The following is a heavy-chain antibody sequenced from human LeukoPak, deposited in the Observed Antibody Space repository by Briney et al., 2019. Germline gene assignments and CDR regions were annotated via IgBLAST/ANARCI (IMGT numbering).Heavy chain of an antibody. CDR2: ITSSSASM. D-gene: IGHD3-10*01. J-gene: IGHJ6*03. CDR3: ARDGASDYYGSGSVYYYYYYMDV. CDR1: GFTFTTYS. V-gene: IGHV3-21*01. Sequence: GGSLRLSCAASGFTFTTYSMNWVRQAPGKGLEWVSSITSSSASMYYADSVKGRFTISRDNAKNSLYLQMNSLRAEDTAVYYCARDGASDYYGSGSVYYYYYYMDVWGKGTTVTVSS.